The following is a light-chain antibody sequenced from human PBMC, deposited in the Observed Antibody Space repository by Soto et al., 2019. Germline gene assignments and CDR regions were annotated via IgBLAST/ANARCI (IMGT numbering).Light chain of an antibody. CDR2: EVS. V-gene: IGLV2-18*02. J-gene: IGLJ1*01. CDR1: SSDVGSYNR. CDR3: SSYTSRSTYV. Sequence: QPVLTQPPSVSGSPGQSVTISCTGTSSDVGSYNRVSWYQQPPGTAPKLMIYEVSNRPSGVPDRFSGSKSGNTASLTISGLQAEDEADYYCSSYTSRSTYVFGTGTKVTVL.